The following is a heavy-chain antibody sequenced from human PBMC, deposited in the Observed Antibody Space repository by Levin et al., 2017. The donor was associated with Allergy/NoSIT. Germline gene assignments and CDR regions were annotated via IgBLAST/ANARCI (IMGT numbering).Heavy chain of an antibody. Sequence: ESLKISCAVYGGSFSGYYWSWIRQPPGKGLEWIGEINHSGSTNYNPSLKSRVTISVDTSKNQFSLKLSSVTAADTAVYYCASCLMYDILTGCDHDAFDIWGQGTMVTVSS. D-gene: IGHD3-9*01. CDR2: INHSGST. J-gene: IGHJ3*02. CDR3: ASCLMYDILTGCDHDAFDI. V-gene: IGHV4-34*01. CDR1: GGSFSGYY.